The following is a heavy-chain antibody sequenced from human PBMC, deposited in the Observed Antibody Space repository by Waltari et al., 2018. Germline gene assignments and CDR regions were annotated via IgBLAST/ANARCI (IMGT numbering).Heavy chain of an antibody. V-gene: IGHV4-39*01. CDR2: IYYSGIT. CDR1: GGSISSSSYY. J-gene: IGHJ2*01. CDR3: ARHPAMTIMLWYFDL. D-gene: IGHD2-8*01. Sequence: QLQLQESGPGLVKPSETLSLTCTVSGGSISSSSYYWGWIRQPPGKGLEWIGSIYYSGITYYHPSLKSRVTISVDTSKNQFSLKLSSVTAADTAVYYCARHPAMTIMLWYFDLWGRGTLVTVSS.